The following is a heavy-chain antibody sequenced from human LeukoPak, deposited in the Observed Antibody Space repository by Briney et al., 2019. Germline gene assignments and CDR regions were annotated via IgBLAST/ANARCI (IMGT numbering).Heavy chain of an antibody. CDR3: ARDMGSGSPGPLDY. D-gene: IGHD1-26*01. CDR2: IWYDGSNK. J-gene: IGHJ4*02. CDR1: GFTFSSYG. Sequence: GRSLRLSCAASGFTFSSYGMHWVRQAPGKGLEWVAVIWYDGSNKYYADSVKGRFTISRDNSKNTLYLQMNSLRAEDTAVYYCARDMGSGSPGPLDYWGQGTLVTASS. V-gene: IGHV3-33*01.